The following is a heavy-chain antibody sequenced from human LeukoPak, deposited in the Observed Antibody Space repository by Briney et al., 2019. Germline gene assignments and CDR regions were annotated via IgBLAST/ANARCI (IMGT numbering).Heavy chain of an antibody. CDR3: ARSIPYGTTWYGRSDY. CDR2: IKPDGTTK. D-gene: IGHD6-13*01. CDR1: GFPFTSYS. V-gene: IGHV3-7*03. Sequence: GGSLRLSCAASGFPFTSYSMTWVRQAPGKGLEWVANIKPDGTTKFYVDSVKGRFTISRDNALNSLYLQMNSLRAEDTAIYYCARSIPYGTTWYGRSDYWGQGTLVTVSS. J-gene: IGHJ4*02.